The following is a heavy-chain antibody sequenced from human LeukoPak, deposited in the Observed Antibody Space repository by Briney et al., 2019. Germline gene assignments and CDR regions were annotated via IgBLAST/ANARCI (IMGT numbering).Heavy chain of an antibody. D-gene: IGHD3-22*01. CDR3: ARVVVITKTYDY. CDR2: INHSGST. CDR1: GGSFSGYY. J-gene: IGHJ4*02. V-gene: IGHV4-34*01. Sequence: SETLSLTCAVYGGSFSGYYWSWIRQPPGKGLEWIGEINHSGSTNYNPSLKSRVTISVDTSKNRFSLKLSSVTAADTAVYYCARVVVITKTYDYWGQGTLVTVSS.